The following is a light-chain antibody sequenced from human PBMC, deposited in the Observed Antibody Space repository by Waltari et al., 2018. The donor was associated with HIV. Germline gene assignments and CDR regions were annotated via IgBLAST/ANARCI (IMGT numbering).Light chain of an antibody. J-gene: IGLJ3*02. CDR2: RNI. Sequence: QSVLTQPPSTSGTPGQTVTISCSGTRSDIGTNYVYWYQQVPGTAPKLLISRNIQRPSGVPARFSGSQSGTSASLAISGLRSEDEAHYHCASWDDSLGGRWVFGGGTKLTVL. V-gene: IGLV1-47*01. CDR3: ASWDDSLGGRWV. CDR1: RSDIGTNY.